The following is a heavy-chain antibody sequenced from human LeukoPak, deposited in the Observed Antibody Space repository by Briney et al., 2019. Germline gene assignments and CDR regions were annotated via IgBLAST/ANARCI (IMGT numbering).Heavy chain of an antibody. J-gene: IGHJ5*02. CDR3: AREQGTSITTRWFDP. CDR2: IYSGGST. V-gene: IGHV3-53*01. D-gene: IGHD4-11*01. Sequence: QPGGSLRLSCAASGFTVSSNYMSWVRQAPGKGLEWVSVIYSGGSTYYADSVKGRFTISRDNSKNTLYLQMNSLRAEDTAVYYCAREQGTSITTRWFDPWGQGTLVTVSS. CDR1: GFTVSSNY.